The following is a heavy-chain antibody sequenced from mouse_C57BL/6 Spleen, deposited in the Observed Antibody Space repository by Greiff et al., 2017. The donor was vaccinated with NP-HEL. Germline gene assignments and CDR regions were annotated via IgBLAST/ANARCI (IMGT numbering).Heavy chain of an antibody. J-gene: IGHJ2*01. CDR2: ISDGGSYT. Sequence: EVKVVESGGGLVKPGGSLKLSCAASGFTFSSYAMSWVRQTPEKRLEWVATISDGGSYTYYPDNVKGRFTISRDNAKNNLYLQMSHLKSEDTAMYYCATNWDGDFDYWGQGTTLTVSS. CDR3: ATNWDGDFDY. CDR1: GFTFSSYA. D-gene: IGHD4-1*02. V-gene: IGHV5-4*03.